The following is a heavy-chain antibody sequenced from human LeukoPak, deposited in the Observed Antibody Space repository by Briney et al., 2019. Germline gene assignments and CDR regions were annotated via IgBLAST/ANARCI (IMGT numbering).Heavy chain of an antibody. CDR1: GGSISSYY. D-gene: IGHD3-22*01. CDR2: IYTSGST. Sequence: SEALSLTCTVSGGSISSYYWSWIRQPAGKGLEWIGRIYTSGSTNYNPSLKSRVTMSVDTSKNQFSLKLSSVTAADTAVYYCARDVEYYYDSSGYHRRNWFDPWGQGTLVTVSS. J-gene: IGHJ5*02. V-gene: IGHV4-4*07. CDR3: ARDVEYYYDSSGYHRRNWFDP.